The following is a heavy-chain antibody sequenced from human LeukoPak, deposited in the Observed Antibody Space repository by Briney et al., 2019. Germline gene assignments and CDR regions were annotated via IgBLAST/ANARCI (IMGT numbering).Heavy chain of an antibody. CDR3: ARAHSVTMVRGVRNDAFDI. CDR1: GYTFTGYY. J-gene: IGHJ3*02. D-gene: IGHD3-10*01. V-gene: IGHV1-2*02. CDR2: INPNSGGT. Sequence: VKVSCKASGYTFTGYYMHWVRQAPGQGLEWMGWINPNSGGTNYAQKFQGRVTMTRDTSISTAYMELSRLRSDDASVYYCARAHSVTMVRGVRNDAFDIWGQGTMVTVSS.